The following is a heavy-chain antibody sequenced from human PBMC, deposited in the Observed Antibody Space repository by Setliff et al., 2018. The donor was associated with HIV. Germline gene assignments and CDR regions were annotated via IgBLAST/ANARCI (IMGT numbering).Heavy chain of an antibody. D-gene: IGHD3-16*01. CDR3: ARYEGVMTYAAYPLGH. CDR1: GYTFTNYD. V-gene: IGHV1-8*02. Sequence: ASVKVSCKASGYTFTNYDINWVRQAAGQGLEWMAWMNPNTGNTGYAQKFRGRVTLTRNTSISTAYLELSSLRSENTAMYYCARYEGVMTYAAYPLGHWGQGTLVTVSS. J-gene: IGHJ4*02. CDR2: MNPNTGNT.